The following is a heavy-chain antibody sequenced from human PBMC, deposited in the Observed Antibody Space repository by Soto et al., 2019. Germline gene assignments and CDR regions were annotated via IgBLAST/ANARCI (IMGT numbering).Heavy chain of an antibody. CDR2: IYYSGST. Sequence: PSETLSLTCTVSGGSISSYYWSCIRQPPGKGLEWIGYIYYSGSTNYNPSLKSRVTISVDTSKNQFSLKLSSVTAADTAVYYCARIIPTVTTGFLSYYYYMDVWGKGTTVTVSS. CDR3: ARIIPTVTTGFLSYYYYMDV. J-gene: IGHJ6*03. V-gene: IGHV4-59*01. CDR1: GGSISSYY. D-gene: IGHD4-4*01.